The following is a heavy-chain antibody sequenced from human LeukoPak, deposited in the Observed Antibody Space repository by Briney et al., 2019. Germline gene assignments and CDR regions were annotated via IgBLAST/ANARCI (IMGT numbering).Heavy chain of an antibody. V-gene: IGHV1-2*02. CDR1: GYTFTGYY. CDR3: ARASGYSIPCAFDI. J-gene: IGHJ3*02. CDR2: INPNSGGT. D-gene: IGHD6-13*01. Sequence: ASVKVSCKASGYTFTGYYMHWVRQAPGQGLEWMGWINPNSGGTNYAQKLQGRVTMTTDTSTSTAYMELRSLRSDDTAVYYCARASGYSIPCAFDIWGQGTMVTVSS.